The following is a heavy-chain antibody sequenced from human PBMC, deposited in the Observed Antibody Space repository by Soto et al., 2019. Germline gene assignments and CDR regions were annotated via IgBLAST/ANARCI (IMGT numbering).Heavy chain of an antibody. J-gene: IGHJ4*02. V-gene: IGHV3-30-3*01. D-gene: IGHD6-19*01. CDR3: ARGREQWLAYFDY. CDR1: GFTFSSYA. Sequence: GSLRLSCAASGFTFSSYAMHWVRQAPGKGLEWVAVISYDGSNKYYADSVKGRFTISRDNSKNTLYLQMNSLRAEDTAVYYCARGREQWLAYFDYWGQGTLVTVSS. CDR2: ISYDGSNK.